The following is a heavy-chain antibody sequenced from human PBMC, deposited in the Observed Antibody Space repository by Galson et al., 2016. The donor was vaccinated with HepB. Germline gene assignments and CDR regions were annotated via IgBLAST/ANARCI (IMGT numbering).Heavy chain of an antibody. V-gene: IGHV1-46*01. D-gene: IGHD3-22*01. CDR3: VRLLDTSAYSRWFDP. Sequence: SVKVSCKASNYTFTSYYMHWVRQAPGQGLEWMGIINPSGGSTSYAQKFQGRVTMTRDTSTSTVYMELSSLRSEDTAVYYCVRLLDTSAYSRWFDPWGQGTLVTVSS. CDR2: INPSGGST. CDR1: NYTFTSYY. J-gene: IGHJ5*02.